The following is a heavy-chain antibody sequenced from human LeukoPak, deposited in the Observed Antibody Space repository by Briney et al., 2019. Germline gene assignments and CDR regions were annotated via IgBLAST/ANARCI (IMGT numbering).Heavy chain of an antibody. CDR3: ARDARGDYVGYYYYGMDV. J-gene: IGHJ6*02. D-gene: IGHD4-17*01. CDR1: GFTFSSNY. CDR2: IYSGGST. Sequence: GGSLRLSCAASGFTFSSNYMSWVRQAPGKGLEWVSVIYSGGSTYYSDSVKGRFTISRDNSKNTLYLQMNSLRAEDTAVYYCARDARGDYVGYYYYGMDVWGQGTTVTVSS. V-gene: IGHV3-66*01.